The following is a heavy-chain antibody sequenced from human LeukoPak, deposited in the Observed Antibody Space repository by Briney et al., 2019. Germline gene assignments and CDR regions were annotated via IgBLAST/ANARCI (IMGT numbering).Heavy chain of an antibody. CDR3: ASERRYSSGRWDYYFDY. D-gene: IGHD6-19*01. V-gene: IGHV3-11*01. J-gene: IGHJ4*02. CDR2: ISSTGSTI. Sequence: GRSLRLSCAASGFTLSDYYMRSIRQAPGKGHERVSYISSTGSTIYYADSVKGRFTISRDNAKNSLYLQMNSLRAEDTAVYYCASERRYSSGRWDYYFDYWGQGALVTVSS. CDR1: GFTLSDYY.